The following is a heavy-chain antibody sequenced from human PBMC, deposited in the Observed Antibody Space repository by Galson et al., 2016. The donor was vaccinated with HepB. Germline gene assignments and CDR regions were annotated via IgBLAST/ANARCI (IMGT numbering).Heavy chain of an antibody. Sequence: SLRLSCAASGFTFSSYWMSWVRQAPGKGLEWVANIKPDGSEKYYVDSVKGRFTISRDNAKNSLFLYMNNVRADDTALYYCARGRYCSGGGCYQDYWGQGTLVTVSS. D-gene: IGHD2-15*01. CDR1: GFTFSSYW. J-gene: IGHJ4*02. V-gene: IGHV3-7*05. CDR3: ARGRYCSGGGCYQDY. CDR2: IKPDGSEK.